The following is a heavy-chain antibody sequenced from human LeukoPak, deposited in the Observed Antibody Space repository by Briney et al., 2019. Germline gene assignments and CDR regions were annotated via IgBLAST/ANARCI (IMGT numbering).Heavy chain of an antibody. J-gene: IGHJ4*02. CDR1: GGSISSYY. CDR2: IYTSGST. CDR3: ARDHSTSYFDY. V-gene: IGHV4-4*07. Sequence: SETLSLTCIVSGGSISSYYWTWIRQPAGKGLEWIGRIYTSGSTNYNPSLKSRVTMSIDTSKNQFSLNLSSVTAADTAVYYCARDHSTSYFDYWGQGTLVTVSS.